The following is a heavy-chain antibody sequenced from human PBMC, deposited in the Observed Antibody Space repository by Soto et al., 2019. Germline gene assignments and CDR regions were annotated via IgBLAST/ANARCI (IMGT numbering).Heavy chain of an antibody. V-gene: IGHV3-23*01. CDR1: GFTFSSYA. CDR2: ISGSGGST. CDR3: LGRGWYVDAFDI. J-gene: IGHJ3*02. D-gene: IGHD2-15*01. Sequence: EVQLLESGGGLVQPGGSLRLSCAASGFTFSSYAMSWVRQAPGKGLEWVSAISGSGGSTYYADSVKGRFTISRDNSKNTLYLQMNSLRAEDTAVYYCLGRGWYVDAFDIWGQGTMVTVSS.